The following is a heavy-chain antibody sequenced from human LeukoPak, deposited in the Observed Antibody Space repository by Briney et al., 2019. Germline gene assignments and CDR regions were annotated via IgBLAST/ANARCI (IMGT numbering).Heavy chain of an antibody. V-gene: IGHV1-46*01. CDR3: ATDFPRAGWLLWFGELTY. J-gene: IGHJ4*02. CDR2: INPSGGST. CDR1: GYTFTSYY. D-gene: IGHD3-10*01. Sequence: GASVKVSCKASGYTFTSYYMHWVRQAPGQGLEWIGIINPSGGSTSYAQKFQGRVTMTEDTSTDTAYMELSSLRSEDTAVYYCATDFPRAGWLLWFGELTYWGQGTLVTVSS.